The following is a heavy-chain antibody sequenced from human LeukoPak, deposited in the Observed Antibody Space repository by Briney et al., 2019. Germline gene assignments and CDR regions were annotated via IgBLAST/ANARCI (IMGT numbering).Heavy chain of an antibody. CDR3: ARDRLKSGSYYFDY. CDR2: ISGRSSTI. D-gene: IGHD1-26*01. V-gene: IGHV3-48*01. Sequence: QAGGSLRLSCAASAFTFSDYSMDWVRQAPGKGLEWVSYISGRSSTIYYADSVKGRFTISRDNAKSSMYLQMNSLRAEDTAVYYCARDRLKSGSYYFDYWGRGTLVTVSS. J-gene: IGHJ4*02. CDR1: AFTFSDYS.